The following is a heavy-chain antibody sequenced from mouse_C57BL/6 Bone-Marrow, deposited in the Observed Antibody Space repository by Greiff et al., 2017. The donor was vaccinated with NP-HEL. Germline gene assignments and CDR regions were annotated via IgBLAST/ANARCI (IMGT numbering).Heavy chain of an antibody. Sequence: QVQLKQSGPELVKPGASVKISCKASGYSFTSYYIHWVKQRPGQGLEWIGWIYPGSGNTKYNEKFKGKATLTADTSSSTAYMQLSSLTSEDSAVYYCARRSILLTWYFDVWGTGTTVTVSS. J-gene: IGHJ1*03. CDR3: ARRSILLTWYFDV. CDR2: IYPGSGNT. V-gene: IGHV1-66*01. D-gene: IGHD2-10*02. CDR1: GYSFTSYY.